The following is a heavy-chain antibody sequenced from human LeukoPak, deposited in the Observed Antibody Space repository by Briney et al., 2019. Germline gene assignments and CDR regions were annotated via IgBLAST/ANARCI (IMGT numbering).Heavy chain of an antibody. CDR3: ARVYQWGRWFDP. Sequence: SETLSLTCTVSGGSISSSGYYWGWIRQPPGKGLEWIGSIYYTGSTYFKPSLKSRVTISVDTSKNQFSLKLSSVTAADTAVYYCARVYQWGRWFDPWGQGTLVTVSS. CDR1: GGSISSSGYY. CDR2: IYYTGST. V-gene: IGHV4-39*07. J-gene: IGHJ5*02. D-gene: IGHD1-26*01.